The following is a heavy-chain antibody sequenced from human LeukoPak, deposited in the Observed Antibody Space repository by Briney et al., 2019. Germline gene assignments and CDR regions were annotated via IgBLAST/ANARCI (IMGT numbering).Heavy chain of an antibody. CDR1: GGSISSSSYY. J-gene: IGHJ4*02. CDR3: ASHVRIGDYFDY. CDR2: IYYSGST. D-gene: IGHD1-14*01. Sequence: SETLSLTCTVSGGSISSSSYYWGWIRQPPGKGLEWIGSIYYSGSTYYNPSLKSRVTISVDTSKNQFSLKLSSVTAADTALYYCASHVRIGDYFDYWGQGTLVTVSS. V-gene: IGHV4-39*01.